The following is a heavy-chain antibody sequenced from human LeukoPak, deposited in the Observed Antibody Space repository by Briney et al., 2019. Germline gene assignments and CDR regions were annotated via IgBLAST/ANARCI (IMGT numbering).Heavy chain of an antibody. D-gene: IGHD3-16*01. CDR1: GFTFSSSW. CDR3: ARDPGYESWSPFWGGMDV. Sequence: GGSLRLSCAASGFTFSSSWMHWVRQAPGKGLVWVSRITRDGSSTTSADSVKGRFTTSRDNAKNTLYLQMDSLRDDDTAVYYCARDPGYESWSPFWGGMDVWGNGTTVTVSS. J-gene: IGHJ6*04. CDR2: ITRDGSST. V-gene: IGHV3-74*01.